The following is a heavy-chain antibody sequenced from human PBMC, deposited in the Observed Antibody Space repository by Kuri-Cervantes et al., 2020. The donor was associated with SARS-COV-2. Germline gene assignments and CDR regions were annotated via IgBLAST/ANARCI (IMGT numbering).Heavy chain of an antibody. V-gene: IGHV1-24*01. CDR2: FDPEDGET. CDR1: GYTLTELS. CDR3: ARFPKWDYDRLYGMDV. D-gene: IGHD3-3*01. Sequence: ASVKVSCKVSGYTLTELSMHWVRQAPGKGLEWMGGFDPEDGETIYAQKFQGRVTMTEDTSTDTAYMELSSLRSEDTAVYYCARFPKWDYDRLYGMDVWGQGTTVTVSS. J-gene: IGHJ6*02.